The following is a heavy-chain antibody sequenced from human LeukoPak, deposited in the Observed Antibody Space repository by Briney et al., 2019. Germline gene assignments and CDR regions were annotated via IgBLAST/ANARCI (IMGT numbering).Heavy chain of an antibody. D-gene: IGHD1-26*01. CDR1: GGSISIYY. CDR3: ARDRRRELLHAFDI. J-gene: IGHJ3*02. CDR2: IDYSGNI. V-gene: IGHV4-59*01. Sequence: SETLSLTCTVSGGSISIYYWSWIRQPPGKGLEWIGYIDYSGNINYNPSLKSRVTISVDTSKNQFSLKLSSVTAADTAVYYCARDRRRELLHAFDIWGQGTMVTVSS.